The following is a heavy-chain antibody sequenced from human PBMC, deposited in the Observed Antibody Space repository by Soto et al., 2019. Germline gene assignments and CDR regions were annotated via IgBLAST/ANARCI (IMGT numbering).Heavy chain of an antibody. CDR3: EKATATGGGAFEI. CDR1: GFIRSSYD. D-gene: IGHD2-8*02. J-gene: IGHJ3*02. Sequence: GGSLRLSCAVSGFIRSSYDMSWVRQAPGKGLEWVSTILVGGSTHYEDSVKGRFTISRDTSKNTVYLQMNSLTAGDTAVYYCEKATATGGGAFEIYGRGTLVTVSS. V-gene: IGHV3-23*01. CDR2: ILVGGST.